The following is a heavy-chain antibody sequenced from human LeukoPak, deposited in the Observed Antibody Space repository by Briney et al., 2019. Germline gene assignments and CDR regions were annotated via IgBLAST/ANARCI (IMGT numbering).Heavy chain of an antibody. Sequence: ASVKVSCKASGYTFTGYYMHWVRQAPGQGLEWMGWIHPNSGGTNYAQKFQGRVTMTRDTSTSTAYLDLSRLRSDDTAVYYCARVVVRDANNYKDYWGQGTLVTVSS. V-gene: IGHV1-2*02. CDR2: IHPNSGGT. D-gene: IGHD5-24*01. CDR1: GYTFTGYY. CDR3: ARVVVRDANNYKDY. J-gene: IGHJ4*02.